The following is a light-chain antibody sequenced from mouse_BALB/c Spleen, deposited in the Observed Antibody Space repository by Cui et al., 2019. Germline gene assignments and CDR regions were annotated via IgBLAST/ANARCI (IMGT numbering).Light chain of an antibody. CDR3: QQYSSYPRT. V-gene: IGKV6-13*01. J-gene: IGKJ2*01. CDR2: SAS. Sequence: DIVMTQSQKFMSTSVGDRVSITCKASQYVGTAVAWYQQKPGQSPKLLIYSASNRYTGVPDRFTGSGSGTDFTLTISNMQSEDLADYFCQQYSSYPRTFGGGTKLEIK. CDR1: QYVGTA.